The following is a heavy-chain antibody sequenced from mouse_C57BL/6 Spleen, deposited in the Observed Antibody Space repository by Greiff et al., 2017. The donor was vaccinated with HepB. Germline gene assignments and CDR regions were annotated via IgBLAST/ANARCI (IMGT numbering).Heavy chain of an antibody. J-gene: IGHJ4*01. CDR3: TTGWLLPNYYAMDY. Sequence: EVQLQQSGAELVRPGASVKLSCTASGFNIKDYYMHWVKQRPEQGLEWIGRIDPEDGDTEYAPKFQGKATMTADTSSNTAYLQLSSLTSEDTAVYYCTTGWLLPNYYAMDYWGQGTSVTVSS. CDR1: GFNIKDYY. D-gene: IGHD2-3*01. CDR2: IDPEDGDT. V-gene: IGHV14-1*01.